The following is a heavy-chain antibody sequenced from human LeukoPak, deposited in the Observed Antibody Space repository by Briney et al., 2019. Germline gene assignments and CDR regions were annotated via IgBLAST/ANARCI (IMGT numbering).Heavy chain of an antibody. Sequence: ASVKVSCKASGYTFTSYGISWVRQAPGQGLEWMGWISAYNGNTIYAQKLQGRVTMTTDTSTSTAYMELRSLRSDDTAVYYCARAHGYSYGSPSFDYWGQGTLVTVSS. CDR3: ARAHGYSYGSPSFDY. D-gene: IGHD5-18*01. V-gene: IGHV1-18*01. J-gene: IGHJ4*02. CDR1: GYTFTSYG. CDR2: ISAYNGNT.